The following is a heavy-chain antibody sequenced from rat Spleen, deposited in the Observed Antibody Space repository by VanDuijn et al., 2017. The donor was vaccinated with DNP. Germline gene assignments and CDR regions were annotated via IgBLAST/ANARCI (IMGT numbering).Heavy chain of an antibody. D-gene: IGHD1-4*01. J-gene: IGHJ2*01. CDR3: ARHVLPLRVWDY. CDR1: GFTFSDYY. V-gene: IGHV5-7*01. Sequence: EVQLVESGGGLVQPGRSLTLSCAVSGFTFSDYYMAWVRQAPVKGLEWVASISYDGSSTSYRDSVKGRFTISRDNAKSRLYLQMDPLRSEDTATYYCARHVLPLRVWDYWGQGVMVTVSS. CDR2: ISYDGSST.